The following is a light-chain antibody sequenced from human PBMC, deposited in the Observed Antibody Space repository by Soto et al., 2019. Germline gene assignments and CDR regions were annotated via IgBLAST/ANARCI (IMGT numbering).Light chain of an antibody. V-gene: IGKV1-39*01. CDR1: QDISNY. J-gene: IGKJ1*01. CDR2: AAS. CDR3: QQSYSTPVT. Sequence: DIEVTQSPSSLAASLGARATITCRASQDISNYLNWYQQKPGKAPKLLIYAASSLQSGVPSRFSGSGSGTDFTLTISSLQPEDFATYYCQQSYSTPVTFGQGTKGDIK.